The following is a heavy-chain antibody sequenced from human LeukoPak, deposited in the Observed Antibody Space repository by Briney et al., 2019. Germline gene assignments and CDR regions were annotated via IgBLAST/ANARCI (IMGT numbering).Heavy chain of an antibody. V-gene: IGHV1-24*01. CDR2: FDPEDGET. Sequence: ASVKVSCKVSGYTLTELSMHWVRQAPGKGLEWMGGFDPEDGETIYAQKFQGGVTMTEDTSTDTAYMELSSLRSEDTAVYYCATSIVGPTTDAFDIWGQGTMVTVSS. CDR3: ATSIVGPTTDAFDI. CDR1: GYTLTELS. J-gene: IGHJ3*02. D-gene: IGHD1-26*01.